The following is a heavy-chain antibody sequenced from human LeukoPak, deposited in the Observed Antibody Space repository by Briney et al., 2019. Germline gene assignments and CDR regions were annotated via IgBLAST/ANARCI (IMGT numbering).Heavy chain of an antibody. CDR1: GFTFDDYG. D-gene: IGHD2-15*01. CDR2: INWNGGST. V-gene: IGHV3-20*04. J-gene: IGHJ4*02. Sequence: GGSLRLSCAASGFTFDDYGMSWVRQAPGRGLEWVSGINWNGGSTAYADSVKGRFTISRDNAKNSLYLQMNSLRAEDTALYYCARICSDCNGGSCYSEKDYWGQGTLVTVSS. CDR3: ARICSDCNGGSCYSEKDY.